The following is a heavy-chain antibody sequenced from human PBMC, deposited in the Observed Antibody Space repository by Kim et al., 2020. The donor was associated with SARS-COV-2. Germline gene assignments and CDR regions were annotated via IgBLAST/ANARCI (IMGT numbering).Heavy chain of an antibody. CDR3: AKGPYDSSGYSDYFDY. D-gene: IGHD3-22*01. Sequence: GGSLRLSCAASGFTFSSYVMNWVRQAPGKGLEWVSAISLSGGSTYYADSVKGRFTISRDNSKNTLYLQMNSLRAEDTAVYYCAKGPYDSSGYSDYFDYWGEGTMVTVSS. CDR1: GFTFSSYV. J-gene: IGHJ4*02. V-gene: IGHV3-23*01. CDR2: ISLSGGST.